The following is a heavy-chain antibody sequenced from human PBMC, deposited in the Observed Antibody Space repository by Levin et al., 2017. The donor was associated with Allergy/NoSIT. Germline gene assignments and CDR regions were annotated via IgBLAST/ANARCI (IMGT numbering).Heavy chain of an antibody. Sequence: PGGSLRLSCAASGFTFSSYGMHWVRQAPGKGLEWVAVISYDGSNKYYADSVKGRFTISRDNSKNTLYLQMNSLRAEDTAVYYCAKDSGYYDILTGYYWNDYWGQGTLVTVSS. CDR1: GFTFSSYG. V-gene: IGHV3-30*18. J-gene: IGHJ4*02. CDR2: ISYDGSNK. D-gene: IGHD3-9*01. CDR3: AKDSGYYDILTGYYWNDY.